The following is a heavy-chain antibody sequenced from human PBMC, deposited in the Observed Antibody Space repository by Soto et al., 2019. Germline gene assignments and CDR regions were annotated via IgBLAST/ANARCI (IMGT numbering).Heavy chain of an antibody. Sequence: VWSLRLSCAASGFTFSSYAMTWVRQAPGKGLEWVSVISGSGGNTYYADSVKGRFAISRDNSKNTMYLHLNSLRAEDTAVYFCAKGGYDFWSGPHYGMDVWGQGTTVTVSS. D-gene: IGHD3-3*01. CDR3: AKGGYDFWSGPHYGMDV. CDR2: ISGSGGNT. CDR1: GFTFSSYA. J-gene: IGHJ6*02. V-gene: IGHV3-23*01.